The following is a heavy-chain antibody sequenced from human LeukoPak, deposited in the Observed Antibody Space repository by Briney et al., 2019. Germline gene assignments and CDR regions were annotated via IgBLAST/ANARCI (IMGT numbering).Heavy chain of an antibody. CDR1: GYSFASYW. V-gene: IGHV5-51*01. CDR3: ARLGQYKYYGMDV. Sequence: GESLKISCKGSGYSFASYWIGWVRQMPGKGLEWMGIIYPGDSDTRYSPSFQGQVTISADKPISTAYLQWSSLKASDTAMYYCARLGQYKYYGMDVWGQGTTVTVSS. D-gene: IGHD1-14*01. CDR2: IYPGDSDT. J-gene: IGHJ6*02.